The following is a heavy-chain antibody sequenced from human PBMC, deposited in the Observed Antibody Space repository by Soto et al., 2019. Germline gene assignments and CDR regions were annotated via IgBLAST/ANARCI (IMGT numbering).Heavy chain of an antibody. CDR1: GASIRNFY. D-gene: IGHD6-19*01. J-gene: IGHJ4*02. Sequence: QVHLQESGPGRVKPSETMSLTCTASGASIRNFYWNWVRQFPGKGLEWIGHIYNGERTNYNTALKXXASISVDTSKHQFSLKLSSVTVAATAVYYCAQTTGWPGFDYWGQGTLVAVSS. CDR2: IYNGERT. CDR3: AQTTGWPGFDY. V-gene: IGHV4-59*01.